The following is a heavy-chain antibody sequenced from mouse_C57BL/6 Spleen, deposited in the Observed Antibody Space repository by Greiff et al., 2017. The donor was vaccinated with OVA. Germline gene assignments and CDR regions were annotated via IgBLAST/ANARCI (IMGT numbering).Heavy chain of an antibody. J-gene: IGHJ2*01. D-gene: IGHD1-1*01. CDR2: IYPGSGST. CDR1: GYTFTSYW. V-gene: IGHV1-55*01. CDR3: AYYGSSYKYFDY. Sequence: QVQLQQPGAELVQPGASVKMSCKASGYTFTSYWITWVKQRPGQGLEWIGDIYPGSGSTNYNEKFKSKATLTVDTSSSTAYMQLSSLTSADSAVEYWAYYGSSYKYFDYWGQGTTLTVSS.